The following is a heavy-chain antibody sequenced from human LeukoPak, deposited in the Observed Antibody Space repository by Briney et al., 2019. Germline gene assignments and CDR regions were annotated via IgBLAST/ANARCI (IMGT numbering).Heavy chain of an antibody. J-gene: IGHJ4*02. V-gene: IGHV3-23*01. CDR2: ISGGGGTT. D-gene: IGHD5-18*01. CDR1: GFIFSSYA. CDR3: ASGYSYGALN. Sequence: GGSLRLSCAVSGFIFSSYAMSWVRQPPGKGLEWVSAISGGGGTTYYADSVKGRFTISRDNAKNSLYLQMNSLRAEDTALYYCASGYSYGALNWGQGTLVTVSS.